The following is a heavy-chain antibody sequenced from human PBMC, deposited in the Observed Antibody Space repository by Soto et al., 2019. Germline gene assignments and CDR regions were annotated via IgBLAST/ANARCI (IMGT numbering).Heavy chain of an antibody. CDR3: ARAGYDILNGYPSHGMDV. CDR1: GGSISSYY. CDR2: IYYSGST. Sequence: SETLSLTCTVSGGSISSYYWSWIRQPPGKGLEWIGYIYYSGSTNYNPSLKSRVTISVDTSKNQFSLKLSSVTAADTAVYYCARAGYDILNGYPSHGMDVWGQGTTVTVSS. J-gene: IGHJ6*02. D-gene: IGHD3-9*01. V-gene: IGHV4-59*01.